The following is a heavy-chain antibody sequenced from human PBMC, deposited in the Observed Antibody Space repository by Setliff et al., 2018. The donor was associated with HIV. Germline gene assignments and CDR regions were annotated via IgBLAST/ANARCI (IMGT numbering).Heavy chain of an antibody. Sequence: GASVKVSCKISGYTLTEVSMHWVRQAPGKGLEWMGYFDPQDGKTIYAQKFQGRVTMTEDKSTSTAYMELSSLRSEDTAVYYCARGATYYYDSSGYYSLLADAFDIWGQGTMVTV. CDR2: FDPQDGKT. CDR1: GYTLTEVS. V-gene: IGHV1-24*01. CDR3: ARGATYYYDSSGYYSLLADAFDI. D-gene: IGHD3-22*01. J-gene: IGHJ3*02.